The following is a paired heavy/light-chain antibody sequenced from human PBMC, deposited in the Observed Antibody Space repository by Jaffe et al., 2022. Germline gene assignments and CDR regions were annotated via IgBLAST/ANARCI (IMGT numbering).Heavy chain of an antibody. CDR2: IFQSGFYDRKT. CDR3: TRIGAAESSGWLFGF. J-gene: IGHJ4*02. D-gene: IGHD6-19*01. V-gene: IGHV4-38-2*01. Sequence: QVQLQESGPGLVKPSETLSLTCAVSDDLVSSPYYWGWLRQSPVKGLEWIGSIFQSGFYDRKTYYNPSLKSRVTLSVDTSKNQISLKLSSVTVADTAVYYCTRIGAAESSGWLFGFWGQGAQVTVSS. CDR1: DDLVSSPYY.
Light chain of an antibody. J-gene: IGLJ3*02. CDR2: DVT. Sequence: QSALTQPRSVSGSPGQSVTVSCTGTSSDVGAFNSVSWYHFRPGRAPKLMIYDVTKRPSGVPHRFSGSKSDNTASLTISGLQTDDDGDYYCCSHAGDDIFWVFGGGTTLTVL. CDR3: CSHAGDDIFWV. V-gene: IGLV2-11*01. CDR1: SSDVGAFNS.